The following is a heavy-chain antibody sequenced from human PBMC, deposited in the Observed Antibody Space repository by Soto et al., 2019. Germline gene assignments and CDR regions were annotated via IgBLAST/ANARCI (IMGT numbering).Heavy chain of an antibody. D-gene: IGHD1-26*01. CDR1: GFTFISYG. CDR2: ISYDGSDK. V-gene: IGHV3-30*18. J-gene: IGHJ4*02. Sequence: GGSLRLSCAASGFTFISYGMHWVRQTPGKGLEWVAVISYDGSDKYYADSVKGRFTISRDNSKNTLYLQMNSLRTEDTAVYYCAKDRGGATTFPYFDYWGQGTLVTVSS. CDR3: AKDRGGATTFPYFDY.